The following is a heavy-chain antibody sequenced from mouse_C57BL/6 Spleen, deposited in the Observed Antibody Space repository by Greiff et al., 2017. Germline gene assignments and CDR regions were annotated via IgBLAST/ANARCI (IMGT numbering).Heavy chain of an antibody. Sequence: VQLKESGAELVKPGASVKLSCTASGYNINDYYMHWVKQRPEQGLEWIGRIDPEDGETKYTQKFQGKATITADTSSNTAYLQLSSLTSEDTAVYYCATFDYWGQGTTLTVSS. CDR1: GYNINDYY. V-gene: IGHV14-2*01. J-gene: IGHJ2*01. CDR2: IDPEDGET. CDR3: ATFDY.